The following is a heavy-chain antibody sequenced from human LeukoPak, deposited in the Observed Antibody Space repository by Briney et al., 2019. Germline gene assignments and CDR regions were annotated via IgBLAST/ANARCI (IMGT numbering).Heavy chain of an antibody. J-gene: IGHJ4*02. Sequence: PGGSLRLSCAASGFTFSSYWMHWVRQAPGKGLVWVSRINSDGSSTSYADSVKGRFTISRDNAKNTLYLQMNSLRAEDTAVYYCARPSFALEFDYWGQGTLVTVSS. D-gene: IGHD1-1*01. CDR2: INSDGSST. V-gene: IGHV3-74*01. CDR3: ARPSFALEFDY. CDR1: GFTFSSYW.